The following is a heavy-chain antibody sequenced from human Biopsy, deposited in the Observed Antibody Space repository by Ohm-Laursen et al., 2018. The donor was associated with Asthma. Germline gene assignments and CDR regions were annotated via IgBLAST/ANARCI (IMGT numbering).Heavy chain of an antibody. CDR2: LIPVLGTA. J-gene: IGHJ6*02. CDR3: ARGYSGTDRIVYYYSGMEV. D-gene: IGHD5-12*01. Sequence: SSVKVSCKASGYTFTSYGISWVRQAPGQGLEWMGGLIPVLGTADYAPMFEGRVTITADESTSTAYLELTSLRFEDTAVYYCARGYSGTDRIVYYYSGMEVWGQGTTVTVSS. CDR1: GYTFTSYG. V-gene: IGHV1-69*01.